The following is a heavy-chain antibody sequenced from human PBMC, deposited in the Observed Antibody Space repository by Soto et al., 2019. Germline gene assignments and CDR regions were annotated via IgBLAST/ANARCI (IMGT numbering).Heavy chain of an antibody. CDR1: GFTFSSYG. D-gene: IGHD4-17*01. J-gene: IGHJ4*02. CDR2: IWYDGSNK. CDR3: ARSAYDYGDYEQIDY. V-gene: IGHV3-33*01. Sequence: QVQLVESGGGVVQPGRSLRLSCAASGFTFSSYGMHWVRQAPGKGLEWVAVIWYDGSNKYYADSVKGRFTISRDNSKNTLYLQMNSLRAEDTAVYYCARSAYDYGDYEQIDYWGQGTLVTVSS.